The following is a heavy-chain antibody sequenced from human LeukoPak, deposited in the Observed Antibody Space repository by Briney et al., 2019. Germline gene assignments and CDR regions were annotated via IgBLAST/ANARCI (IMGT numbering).Heavy chain of an antibody. CDR2: MNYGGTS. J-gene: IGHJ3*02. Sequence: SETLSLTCTVSGGSLSSSTTSYWGWIRQPPGKGLEWIGSMNYGGTSHYNPSLKSRVTISVDTSKKHFSLKLSSVTAADTAVYFCARGPYSYDSSGAFDIWGQGTMVTVSS. CDR1: GGSLSSSTTSY. CDR3: ARGPYSYDSSGAFDI. D-gene: IGHD3-22*01. V-gene: IGHV4-39*02.